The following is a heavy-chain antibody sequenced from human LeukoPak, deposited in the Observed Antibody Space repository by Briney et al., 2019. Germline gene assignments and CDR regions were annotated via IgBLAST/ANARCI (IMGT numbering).Heavy chain of an antibody. V-gene: IGHV3-23*01. CDR1: GFTFGRYT. CDR2: ISNGGGST. J-gene: IGHJ4*02. D-gene: IGHD6-13*01. CDR3: TVSSFSSTWYSWVH. Sequence: GGSLRLSCVASGFTFGRYTMHWVRLAPGKGLEWVSAISNGGGSTYYADSVRGRFTISRDNSKNTLFLQVNSLRAEDSAVYYCTVSSFSSTWYSWVHWGQGTLVTVSS.